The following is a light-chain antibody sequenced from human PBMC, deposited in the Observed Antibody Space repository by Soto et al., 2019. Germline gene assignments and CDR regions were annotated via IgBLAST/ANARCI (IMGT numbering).Light chain of an antibody. CDR2: DAS. CDR1: QSVGSF. CDR3: QHRSNWLGT. V-gene: IGKV3-11*01. J-gene: IGKJ3*01. Sequence: EIVLTQSPATLSLSPGERATLSCRASQSVGSFLAWYQQKSGQAPRLLIYDASNRAPGIPARFSGSGSGTDFTLPISSLELEDFAVYYCQHRSNWLGTFGPGTKVDIK.